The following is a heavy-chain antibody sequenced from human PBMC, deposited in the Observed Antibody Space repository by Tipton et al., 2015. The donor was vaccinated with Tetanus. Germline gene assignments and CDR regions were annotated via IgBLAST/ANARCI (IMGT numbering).Heavy chain of an antibody. J-gene: IGHJ6*03. D-gene: IGHD3/OR15-3a*01. CDR3: ARDRGEDWTNFYYMDV. CDR1: GFTFRGYA. V-gene: IGHV3-30*04. CDR2: ISEDGGTT. Sequence: SLRLSCAASGFTFRGYAVHWVRQPPGRGLEWVALISEDGGTTVYADSLKGRFTISRDNSENILYLQMNSLRPEDTAVYYCARDRGEDWTNFYYMDVWGKGATVTVSS.